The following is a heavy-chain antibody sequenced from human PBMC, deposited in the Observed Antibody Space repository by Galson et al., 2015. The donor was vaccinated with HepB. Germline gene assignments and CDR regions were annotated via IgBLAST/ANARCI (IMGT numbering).Heavy chain of an antibody. Sequence: SLRLSCAASGFTFNNYWMSWVRQAPGKGLEWVANIKQDGSEKYYVDSVKGRFTISRDNAKNSLYLQMNSLRAEDTAVYYCARETPIVVAPAAIWGDWFDPWGQGTLVTVSS. D-gene: IGHD2-2*01. J-gene: IGHJ5*02. CDR1: GFTFNNYW. CDR2: IKQDGSEK. V-gene: IGHV3-7*01. CDR3: ARETPIVVAPAAIWGDWFDP.